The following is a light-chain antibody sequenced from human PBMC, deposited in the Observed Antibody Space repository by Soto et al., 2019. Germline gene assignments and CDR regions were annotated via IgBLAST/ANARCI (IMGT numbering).Light chain of an antibody. CDR2: AAS. CDR3: HQSYSNPLT. V-gene: IGKV1-39*01. Sequence: DIPMTQSTSSLSASVGDRVTITWRASQSISSYLNWYEQKPGKAPKLLIYAASSLQTGVPSRFSGSGSGTDFTLTISSLQPEDFATYYCHQSYSNPLTFGGGTKVDIK. CDR1: QSISSY. J-gene: IGKJ4*01.